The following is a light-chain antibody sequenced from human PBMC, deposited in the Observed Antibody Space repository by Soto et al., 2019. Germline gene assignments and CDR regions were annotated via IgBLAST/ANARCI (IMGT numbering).Light chain of an antibody. CDR1: SSDVGSYDV. Sequence: QSALTQPASVSGSPGQSITISCTGTSSDVGSYDVVSWYQQHPGKAPKLMIYVGSKRPSGVSTRFSGSKSGNTASLTISGLQAEDEADYYCCSYAGSNTYWVFGGRTKLTVL. CDR2: VGS. V-gene: IGLV2-23*01. J-gene: IGLJ3*02. CDR3: CSYAGSNTYWV.